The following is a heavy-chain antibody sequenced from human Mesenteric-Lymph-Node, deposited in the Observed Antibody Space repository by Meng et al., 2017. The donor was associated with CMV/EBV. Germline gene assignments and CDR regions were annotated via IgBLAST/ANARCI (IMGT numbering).Heavy chain of an antibody. D-gene: IGHD3-10*01. Sequence: QLQLQESGPGLVKPSATLSLTRTVSGGSISSSSYYWGWIRQPPGKGLEWIGSIYYSGSTYYNPSLKSRVTISVDTSKNQFSLKLSSVTAADTAVYYCARPHYYGSGSSPWFDPWGQGTLVTVSS. J-gene: IGHJ5*02. CDR1: GGSISSSSYY. V-gene: IGHV4-39*01. CDR2: IYYSGST. CDR3: ARPHYYGSGSSPWFDP.